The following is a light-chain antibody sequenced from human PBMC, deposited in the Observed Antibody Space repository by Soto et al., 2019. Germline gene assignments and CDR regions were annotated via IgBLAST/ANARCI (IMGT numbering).Light chain of an antibody. V-gene: IGLV3-1*01. CDR1: KLGDKY. J-gene: IGLJ1*01. CDR2: QDS. CDR3: QAWDQGV. Sequence: SYELTQPPSVSVSPGQTASITCSGDKLGDKYACWYQQKPGQSPLLVIYQDSKRPSGIPERFSGSNSGNTATLTISGTQAMDEADYYCQAWDQGVFGTGTKLTVL.